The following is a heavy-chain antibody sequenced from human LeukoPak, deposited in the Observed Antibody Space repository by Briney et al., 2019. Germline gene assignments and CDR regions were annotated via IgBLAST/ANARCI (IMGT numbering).Heavy chain of an antibody. CDR1: GGTFSSYA. D-gene: IGHD2-2*01. J-gene: IGHJ5*02. V-gene: IGHV1-2*02. Sequence: ASVKVSCKASGGTFSSYAISWVRQAPGQGLEWMGWINPNSGGTNYAQKFQGRVTMTRDTSISTAYMELSRLRSDDTAVYYCARDVCSSTSCFNWFDPWGQGTLVTVSS. CDR2: INPNSGGT. CDR3: ARDVCSSTSCFNWFDP.